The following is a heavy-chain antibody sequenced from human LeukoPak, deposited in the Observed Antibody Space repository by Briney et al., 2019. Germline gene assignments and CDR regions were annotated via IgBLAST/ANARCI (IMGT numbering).Heavy chain of an antibody. CDR1: GFTFNNYA. V-gene: IGHV3-23*01. CDR2: ISGRGGNT. J-gene: IGHJ3*01. D-gene: IGHD1-26*01. CDR3: TKELGDLLNGFDV. Sequence: HPGGSLRLSCAASGFTFNNYAMSWVRQAPGKGLEWVSSISGRGGNTYYAESVKGRFTISRDNSKSTLYLQMNSLRADDTAVYYCTKELGDLLNGFDVWGQGTMVTVSS.